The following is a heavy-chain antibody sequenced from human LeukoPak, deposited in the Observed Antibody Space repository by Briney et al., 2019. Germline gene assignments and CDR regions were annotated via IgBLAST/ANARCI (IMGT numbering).Heavy chain of an antibody. CDR2: IYTSGNT. J-gene: IGHJ5*01. CDR1: GDFISSYY. D-gene: IGHD4-17*01. CDR3: ARQYGDYPPLWFGS. Sequence: SETLSLTCTVSGDFISSYYWSWIRQPPGKGLEWIGYIYTSGNTNYNPSLKSRVTISGDMSKNQFSLKLSSVTAADTAVYYCARQYGDYPPLWFGSWGQGTLVTVSS. V-gene: IGHV4-4*09.